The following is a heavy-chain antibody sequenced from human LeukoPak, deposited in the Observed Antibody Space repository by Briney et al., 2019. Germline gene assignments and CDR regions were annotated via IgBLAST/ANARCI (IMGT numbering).Heavy chain of an antibody. CDR2: IIPIFGTA. J-gene: IGHJ4*02. CDR1: GGTFTSYA. Sequence: GASVKVSCKASGGTFTSYAISWVRQAPGQGLEWMGGIIPIFGTANYAQKFQGRVTITADESTSTAYMELSSLRSEDTAVYYCATRGGSSGYYYLYFDYWGQGTLVTVSS. D-gene: IGHD3-22*01. CDR3: ATRGGSSGYYYLYFDY. V-gene: IGHV1-69*13.